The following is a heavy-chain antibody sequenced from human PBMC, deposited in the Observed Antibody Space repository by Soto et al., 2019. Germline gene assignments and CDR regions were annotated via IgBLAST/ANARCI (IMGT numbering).Heavy chain of an antibody. CDR3: AKDRDSTGYFDY. CDR2: ISGSGSST. J-gene: IGHJ4*02. Sequence: GGSLRLSCAASGFTVSSNYMSWVRQAPGKGLEWGSVISGSGSSTYYAGSVKGRFTISRDNSKNTLYLQMNSLRVEDTAVYFCAKDRDSTGYFDYWGQGTLVTVSS. V-gene: IGHV3-23*01. CDR1: GFTVSSNY. D-gene: IGHD3-22*01.